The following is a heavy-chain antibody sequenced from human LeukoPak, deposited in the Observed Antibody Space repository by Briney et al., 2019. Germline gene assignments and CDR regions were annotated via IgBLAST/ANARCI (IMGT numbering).Heavy chain of an antibody. CDR3: ARRGLMGYRNSWFDP. D-gene: IGHD2-8*01. Sequence: SETLSLTCTVSGGSISSYYWSWIRQPPGKGLEWIGYIYTSGSTNYNPSLKSRVTISVDTSKNQFSLKLSSVTAADTAVYYCARRGLMGYRNSWFDPWGQGTLVTVSS. CDR2: IYTSGST. J-gene: IGHJ5*02. V-gene: IGHV4-4*09. CDR1: GGSISSYY.